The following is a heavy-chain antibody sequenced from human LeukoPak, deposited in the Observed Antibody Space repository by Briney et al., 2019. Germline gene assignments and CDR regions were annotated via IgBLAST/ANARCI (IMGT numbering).Heavy chain of an antibody. CDR3: ARRKAAAGTGYFDY. CDR2: IYYSGST. J-gene: IGHJ4*02. D-gene: IGHD6-13*01. V-gene: IGHV4-39*01. Sequence: SETLSLTCTVSGGSISSSSYYWGWIRQPPGKGLEWIGSIYYSGSTYYNPSLKSRVTISVDTSKNQFSLKLSSVTAADTAVYYCARRKAAAGTGYFDYWGLGTLVTVSS. CDR1: GGSISSSSYY.